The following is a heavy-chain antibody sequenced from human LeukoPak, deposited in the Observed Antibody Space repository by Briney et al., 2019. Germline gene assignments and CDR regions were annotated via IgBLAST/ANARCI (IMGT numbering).Heavy chain of an antibody. V-gene: IGHV1-8*03. D-gene: IGHD6-19*01. CDR2: MNPNSGNT. CDR3: ARKAGSGVYYYYMDV. J-gene: IGHJ6*03. CDR1: GYTFTSYD. Sequence: ASVKVSCKASGYTFTSYDINWVRQATGQGLEWMGWMNPNSGNTGYAQKFQGRVTITRNTSISTAYMELSSLRSEDTAVYYCARKAGSGVYYYYMDVWGKGTTVTVSS.